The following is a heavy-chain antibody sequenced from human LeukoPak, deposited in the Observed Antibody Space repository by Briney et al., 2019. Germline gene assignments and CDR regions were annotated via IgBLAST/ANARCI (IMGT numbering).Heavy chain of an antibody. CDR3: ATALRSPQPQYYDFWSGYYYLSHHYGMDV. J-gene: IGHJ6*02. CDR2: MNPNSGNT. V-gene: IGHV1-8*01. CDR1: GYTFTSYD. Sequence: ASVKVSCKASGYTFTSYDINWVRQATGQGLEWMGWMNPNSGNTGYAQKFQGRVTMTEDTSTDTAYMELSSLRSEDTAVYYCATALRSPQPQYYDFWSGYYYLSHHYGMDVWGQGTTVTVSS. D-gene: IGHD3-3*01.